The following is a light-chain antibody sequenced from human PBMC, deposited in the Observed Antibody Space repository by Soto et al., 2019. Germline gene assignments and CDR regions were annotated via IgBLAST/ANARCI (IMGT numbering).Light chain of an antibody. CDR1: QSVSSN. CDR2: AVS. V-gene: IGKV3-15*01. CDR3: QQYNNWPPTWT. Sequence: VTQSPATLSVSPGERATLSCRASQSVSSNLAWYQQKPGQAPRLLIYAVSTRPTGIPPRFSGSVCGTEFTLTINSLQSEDFAVYYCQQYNNWPPTWTFGQGTKVDIK. J-gene: IGKJ1*01.